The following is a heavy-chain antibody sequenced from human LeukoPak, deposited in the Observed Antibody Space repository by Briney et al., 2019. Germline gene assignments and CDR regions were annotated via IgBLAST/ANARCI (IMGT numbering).Heavy chain of an antibody. Sequence: SETLSLTCAVYGGSFSGYYWSWIRQPPGKGLEWIGEINHSGSTNYNPSLKSRVTIPVDTSKNQFSLKLSSVTAEHTAVYYFARGGGRLYSSYRASLTFKSAFDYGGKGTLVTVSS. D-gene: IGHD4-11*01. CDR3: ARGGGRLYSSYRASLTFKSAFDY. CDR1: GGSFSGYY. V-gene: IGHV4-34*01. CDR2: INHSGST. J-gene: IGHJ4*02.